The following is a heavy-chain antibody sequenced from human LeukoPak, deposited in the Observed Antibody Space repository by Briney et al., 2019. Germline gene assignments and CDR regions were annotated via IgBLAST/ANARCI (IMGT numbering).Heavy chain of an antibody. D-gene: IGHD4-17*01. CDR3: AKDLVDGDYVRYDWFDP. J-gene: IGHJ5*02. CDR1: GFTFSSYA. V-gene: IGHV3-23*01. CDR2: ISGSGGST. Sequence: GGSLTLSCAASGFTFSSYAMSWVRQAPGKGLEWVSAISGSGGSTYYADSVKGRFTISRDNSKNTLYLQMNSLRAEDTAVYYCAKDLVDGDYVRYDWFDPWGQGTLVTVSS.